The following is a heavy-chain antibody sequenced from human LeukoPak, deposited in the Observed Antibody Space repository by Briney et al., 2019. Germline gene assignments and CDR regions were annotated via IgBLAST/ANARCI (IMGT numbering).Heavy chain of an antibody. CDR3: AKAPPYKKYFDY. V-gene: IGHV3-23*01. CDR1: GFTLSTNA. CDR2: ISNSGDAT. D-gene: IGHD1-1*01. J-gene: IGHJ4*02. Sequence: GGSLRLSCLTSGFTLSTNAMSWVRQAPGKGLEWVSTISNSGDATYYADSVKGRFTISRDNSKNTLYLQMNSLRAEDTAVYYCAKAPPYKKYFDYWGQGTLVTVSS.